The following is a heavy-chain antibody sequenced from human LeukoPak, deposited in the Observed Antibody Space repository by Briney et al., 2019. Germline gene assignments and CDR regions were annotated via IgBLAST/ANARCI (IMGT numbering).Heavy chain of an antibody. CDR1: GYTFTRYD. CDR3: ARRSQAGGTGIGY. D-gene: IGHD6-19*01. Sequence: ASVKVSCKASGYTFTRYDIRWVRQATGQGLEWMGWMIPNSSNTGYAQKFQGRVTMTRNTSISTAYMELSSLRSADTAVYYCARRSQAGGTGIGYWGQGTLVTVSS. CDR2: MIPNSSNT. J-gene: IGHJ4*02. V-gene: IGHV1-8*01.